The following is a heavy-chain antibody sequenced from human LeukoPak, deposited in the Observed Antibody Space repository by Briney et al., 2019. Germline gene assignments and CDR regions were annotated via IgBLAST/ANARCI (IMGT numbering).Heavy chain of an antibody. CDR2: IYYSGST. V-gene: IGHV4-61*05. CDR1: GGSISTSNYY. D-gene: IGHD1-26*01. CDR3: ARGSGSYRFDP. Sequence: SETLSLTCTVSGGSISTSNYYWGWIRQPPGKGLEWIGYIYYSGSTNYNPSLKSRVTISVDTSKNQFSLKLSSVTAADTAVYYCARGSGSYRFDPWGQGTLVTVSS. J-gene: IGHJ5*02.